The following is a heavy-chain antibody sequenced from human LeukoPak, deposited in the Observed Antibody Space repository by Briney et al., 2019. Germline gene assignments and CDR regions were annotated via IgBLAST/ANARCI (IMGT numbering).Heavy chain of an antibody. CDR3: AKDLAVAGTRNWDRGLDY. D-gene: IGHD6-19*01. V-gene: IGHV3-23*01. J-gene: IGHJ4*02. CDR2: ISGSGGST. CDR1: GFTFSSYA. Sequence: GASLRLSCAASGFTFSSYAMSWVRQAPGKGLEWVSAISGSGGSTYYADSVKGRFTISRDNSKNTLYLQVNSLRAEDTAVYYCAKDLAVAGTRNWDRGLDYWGQGTLVTVSS.